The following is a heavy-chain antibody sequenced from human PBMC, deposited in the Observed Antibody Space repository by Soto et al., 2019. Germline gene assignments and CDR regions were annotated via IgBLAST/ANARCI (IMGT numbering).Heavy chain of an antibody. D-gene: IGHD6-13*01. V-gene: IGHV1-18*01. J-gene: IGHJ6*02. CDR2: ISAYNGNT. CDR3: ARDTLGVRAAAPPTV. Sequence: ASVKVSCKASGYTFTSYGISWVRQAPGQGLEWMGWISAYNGNTNYAQKLQGRVTMTTDTSTSTAYMELRSLRSDDTAVYYCARDTLGVRAAAPPTVWGQGTTVTVSS. CDR1: GYTFTSYG.